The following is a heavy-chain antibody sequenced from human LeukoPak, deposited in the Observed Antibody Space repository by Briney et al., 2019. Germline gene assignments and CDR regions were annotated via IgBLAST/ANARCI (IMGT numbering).Heavy chain of an antibody. J-gene: IGHJ5*02. CDR1: GYTFTSYD. CDR3: LVDSSGYQGYWFDP. Sequence: ASVKVSCKASGYTFTSYDINWVRQATGQGLEWMGWMNPNSGNTGYAQKFQGRVTMTRNTFISTAYMELSSLRSEDTAVYYCLVDSSGYQGYWFDPWGQGTLVTVSS. D-gene: IGHD3-22*01. V-gene: IGHV1-8*01. CDR2: MNPNSGNT.